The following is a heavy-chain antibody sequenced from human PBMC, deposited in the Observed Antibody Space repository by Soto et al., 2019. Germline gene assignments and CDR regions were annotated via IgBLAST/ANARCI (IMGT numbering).Heavy chain of an antibody. V-gene: IGHV4-34*01. Sequence: PSETLSLTCAVYGGSFSGYYWSWIRQPPGKGLEWIGEINHSGSTNYNPSLKSRVTISVDTSKNQFSLKLSSVTAADTAVYYCAMRTTPRAYYYYGMDVWGQGITVTVSS. CDR2: INHSGST. CDR1: GGSFSGYY. J-gene: IGHJ6*02. CDR3: AMRTTPRAYYYYGMDV. D-gene: IGHD1-7*01.